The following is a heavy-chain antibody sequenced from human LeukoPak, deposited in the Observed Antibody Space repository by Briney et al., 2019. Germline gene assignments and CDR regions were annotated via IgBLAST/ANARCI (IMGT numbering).Heavy chain of an antibody. CDR1: GFTFSSYS. CDR3: ARARDGYLVFDY. CDR2: ISSSGSTI. V-gene: IGHV3-48*04. D-gene: IGHD6-25*01. J-gene: IGHJ4*02. Sequence: GGSLRLSCAASGFTFSSYSMNWVRQAPGKGLEWVSYISSSGSTIYYADSVKGRFTISRDNAKNSLYLQMNSLRADDTAVYYCARARDGYLVFDYWGQGTLVTVSS.